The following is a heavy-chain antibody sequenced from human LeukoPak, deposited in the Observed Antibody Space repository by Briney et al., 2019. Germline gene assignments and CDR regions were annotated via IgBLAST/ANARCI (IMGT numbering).Heavy chain of an antibody. J-gene: IGHJ3*02. V-gene: IGHV4-38-2*01. D-gene: IGHD3-3*01. CDR3: ARHAPQFRFLDDAFDI. CDR1: GYSISSGYY. Sequence: SETLSLTCAVSGYSISSGYYWGWIRQPPGKGLEWIGSIYHSGSTYYNPSLKSRVTISVDTSKNQFSLKLSSVTAADTAVYYCARHAPQFRFLDDAFDIWSQGTMVTVSS. CDR2: IYHSGST.